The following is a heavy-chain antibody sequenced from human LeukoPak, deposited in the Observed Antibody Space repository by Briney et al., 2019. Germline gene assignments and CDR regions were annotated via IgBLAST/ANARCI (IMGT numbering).Heavy chain of an antibody. Sequence: SETLSLTCTVSGYSISTSYYWGWIRQPPGKGLEWIGSIYHSGSTYYNPSLKSRVTISVDTSKNQFSLKLSSATAADTAVYYCASAPRPRAFDIWGQGTMVTVSS. CDR2: IYHSGST. V-gene: IGHV4-38-2*02. CDR1: GYSISTSYY. J-gene: IGHJ3*02. CDR3: ASAPRPRAFDI.